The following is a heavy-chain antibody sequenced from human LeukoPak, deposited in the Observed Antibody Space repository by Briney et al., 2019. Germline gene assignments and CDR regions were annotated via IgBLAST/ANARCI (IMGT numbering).Heavy chain of an antibody. Sequence: SETLSLTCKVSGDSIINNYWSWIRQPPGKGLEWIGNIHNSGNTNYNPSLKSRVTISVDTSKNQFSLKLSSATAADTAVYHCAMAPNQYYFDLWGQGALVTVSS. J-gene: IGHJ4*02. V-gene: IGHV4-59*08. CDR3: AMAPNQYYFDL. CDR1: GDSIINNY. CDR2: IHNSGNT.